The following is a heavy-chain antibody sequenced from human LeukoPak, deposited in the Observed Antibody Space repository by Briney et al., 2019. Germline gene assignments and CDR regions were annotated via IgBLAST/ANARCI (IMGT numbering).Heavy chain of an antibody. D-gene: IGHD6-13*01. CDR2: INPKSGRA. J-gene: IGHJ4*02. CDR3: ARGRSGLAAAGTYDF. V-gene: IGHV1-8*01. CDR1: GYTFISSD. Sequence: GASVKLSCKASGYTFISSDINWVRQATGHGSEWMGWINPKSGRAGYSKKFQARLYLTMNTSITTAYMELSSLRFDDTAVYYCARGRSGLAAAGTYDFWGQGTLITVSS.